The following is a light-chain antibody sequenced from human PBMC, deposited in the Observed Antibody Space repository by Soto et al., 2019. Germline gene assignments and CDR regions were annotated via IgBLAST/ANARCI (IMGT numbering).Light chain of an antibody. CDR1: QSVSSY. V-gene: IGKV3-11*01. Sequence: EIVLTQSPATLSLSPGERATLSCRASQSVSSYLAWYQQKPGQAPRLLIYDESNRATGIPSRFSGSWCGTAFHITITSLEPEAFAVYYCRQRSKWPPRITFGQGTRLEIK. CDR2: DES. J-gene: IGKJ5*01. CDR3: RQRSKWPPRIT.